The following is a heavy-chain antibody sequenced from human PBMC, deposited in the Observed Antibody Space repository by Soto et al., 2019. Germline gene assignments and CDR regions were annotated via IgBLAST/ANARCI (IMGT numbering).Heavy chain of an antibody. V-gene: IGHV1-18*01. CDR2: ISTYSGDT. J-gene: IGHJ5*02. D-gene: IGHD2-21*02. Sequence: ASVKVSCKASGSTFFTYDISWVRQAPGQGLEWMGWISTYSGDTKYAQKFQGRVTMTTDTSTTTAYLALTSLRSDDTSGYYCARQHGPATAEEWFHPCCQGTLVAVSS. CDR3: ARQHGPATAEEWFHP. CDR1: GSTFFTYD.